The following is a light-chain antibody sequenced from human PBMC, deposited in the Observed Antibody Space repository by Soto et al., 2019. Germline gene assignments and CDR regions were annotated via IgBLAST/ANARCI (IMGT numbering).Light chain of an antibody. J-gene: IGKJ1*01. CDR2: SSS. V-gene: IGKV1-6*01. CDR3: LQDYSFPWT. CDR1: QHIRND. Sequence: AIRMTQSPSSLSASVGDRVTITCRASQHIRNDLGWYQQKPGRAPKLLIYSSSTLQSGVPSRCNGSGSGTDFTLSISILQPEDFATYYCLQDYSFPWTFGQGTNVEVK.